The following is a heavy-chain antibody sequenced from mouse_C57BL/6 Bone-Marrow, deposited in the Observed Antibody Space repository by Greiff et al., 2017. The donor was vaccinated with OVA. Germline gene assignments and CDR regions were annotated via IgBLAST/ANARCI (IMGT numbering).Heavy chain of an antibody. CDR2: ISDGGSYT. CDR1: GFTFSSYA. V-gene: IGHV5-4*03. J-gene: IGHJ4*01. D-gene: IGHD2-10*01. Sequence: EVKLMESGGGLVKPGGSLKLSCAASGFTFSSYAMSWVRQTPEKRLEWVATISDGGSYTYYPDNVKGRFTISRDNAKNNLYLQMSHLKSEDTAMYYCARVLLLYAMDYWGQGTSVTVSS. CDR3: ARVLLLYAMDY.